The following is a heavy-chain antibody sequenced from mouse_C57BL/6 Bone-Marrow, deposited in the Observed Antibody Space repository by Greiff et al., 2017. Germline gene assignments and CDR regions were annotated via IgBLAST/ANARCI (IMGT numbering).Heavy chain of an antibody. V-gene: IGHV5-4*01. CDR3: ARDWGWYFDY. CDR2: ISDGGSYT. D-gene: IGHD3-3*01. Sequence: EVKLVESGGGLVKPGGSLKLSCAASGFTFSSYAMSWVRQTPEKRLEWVATISDGGSYTYYPDNVKGRFTISRDNAKNNLYLQMSHLKSEDTAMYYCARDWGWYFDYWGQGTTLTVSS. J-gene: IGHJ2*01. CDR1: GFTFSSYA.